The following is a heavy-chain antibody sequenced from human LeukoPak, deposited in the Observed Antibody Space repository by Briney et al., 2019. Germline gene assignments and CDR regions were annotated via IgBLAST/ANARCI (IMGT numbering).Heavy chain of an antibody. J-gene: IGHJ4*02. CDR2: IIPIFGTA. Sequence: ASVKVSCKASGGTFSSYAISWVRQAPGQGLEWMGGIIPIFGTANYAQKFQGRVTITADESTSTAYMELGSLRSEDTAVYYCATGTSSTWSAAFDSWGQGTLVTVSS. CDR3: ATGTSSTWSAAFDS. CDR1: GGTFSSYA. D-gene: IGHD6-13*01. V-gene: IGHV1-69*13.